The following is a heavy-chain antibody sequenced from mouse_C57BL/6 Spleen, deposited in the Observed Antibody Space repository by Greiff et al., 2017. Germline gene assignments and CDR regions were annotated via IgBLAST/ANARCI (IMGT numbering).Heavy chain of an antibody. D-gene: IGHD2-4*01. V-gene: IGHV1-22*01. CDR3: ASDDYDREFEY. CDR1: GYTFTDYN. J-gene: IGHJ2*01. CDR2: INPNNGGT. Sequence: EVQLQQSGPELVKPGASVKMSCKASGYTFTDYNMHWVKQSHGKSLEWIGYINPNNGGTSYNQKFKGTATLTVNKSSSTAYMELRSLTSEDSAVYYCASDDYDREFEYWGQGTTLTVSS.